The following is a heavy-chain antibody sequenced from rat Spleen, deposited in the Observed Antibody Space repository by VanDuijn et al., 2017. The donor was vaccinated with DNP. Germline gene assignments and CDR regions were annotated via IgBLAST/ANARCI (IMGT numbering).Heavy chain of an antibody. D-gene: IGHD1-2*01. Sequence: EVQLVESGGGLVQPGRSLKLSCAASGFTFSDYNMAWVRQAPKKGLEWVATIIYDGSRTYYRDSVKGRFTFSRDNAKNTQYLQMESLRSEDTATYYCVRPLGYSSYGFAYWGQGTLVTVSS. CDR3: VRPLGYSSYGFAY. CDR1: GFTFSDYN. J-gene: IGHJ3*01. V-gene: IGHV5S10*01. CDR2: IIYDGSRT.